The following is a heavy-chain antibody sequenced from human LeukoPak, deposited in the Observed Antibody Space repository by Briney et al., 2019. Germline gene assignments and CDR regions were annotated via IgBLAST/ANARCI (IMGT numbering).Heavy chain of an antibody. V-gene: IGHV5-51*01. J-gene: IGHJ3*02. D-gene: IGHD3-16*01. Sequence: GESLKISCKGSGYSFSNYWIGWVRQMPGKGLEWMGAIYLGDSDTRYSPSFQGQVTISADKSISTAYLQWSSLKASDTAIYYCARARALYDSDAFDIWGQGTILTVSS. CDR2: IYLGDSDT. CDR3: ARARALYDSDAFDI. CDR1: GYSFSNYW.